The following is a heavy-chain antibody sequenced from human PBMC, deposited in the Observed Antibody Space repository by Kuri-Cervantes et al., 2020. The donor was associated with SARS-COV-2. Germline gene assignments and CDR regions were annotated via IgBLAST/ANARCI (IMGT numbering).Heavy chain of an antibody. J-gene: IGHJ6*02. D-gene: IGHD6-19*01. CDR3: ARMEEQWLPPYYYYGMDV. Sequence: SETLSLTCTISSGSISSDTYYWVWIRQPPGKGLEWIGSLYYSATTHYNPSLKSRVTISVDMSKNQFSLNLTSVTATDTAVYYCARMEEQWLPPYYYYGMDVWGQGTTVTVSS. CDR2: LYYSATT. V-gene: IGHV4-39*01. CDR1: SGSISSDTYY.